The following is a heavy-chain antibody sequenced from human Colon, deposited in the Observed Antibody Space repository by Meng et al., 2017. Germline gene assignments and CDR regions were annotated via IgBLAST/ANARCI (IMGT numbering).Heavy chain of an antibody. J-gene: IGHJ5*02. D-gene: IGHD2-15*01. CDR2: VHHSGGT. CDR3: GRNGAYSIDP. CDR1: GASISSTYW. V-gene: IGHV4-4*02. Sequence: VQLQERGPGRVKPSGTLSLTCAVSGASISSTYWWSWVRQPPGKGLEWIGEVHHSGGTNYNPSLKSRVTISVDESNNQYSLSLTSVTAADTAIYYCGRNGAYSIDPWGRGTLVTVSS.